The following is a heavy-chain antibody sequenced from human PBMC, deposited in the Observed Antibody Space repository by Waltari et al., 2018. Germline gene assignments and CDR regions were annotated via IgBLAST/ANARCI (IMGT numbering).Heavy chain of an antibody. J-gene: IGHJ4*02. Sequence: QVQLVESGGGVVQPGRSLRLSCAASVFTFRSYGMHWVRQAPGKGLEWVAVIWYDGSNKYYADSVKGRFTISRDNSKNTLYLQMNSLRAEDTAVYYCASGLGYLDYWGQGTLVTVSS. V-gene: IGHV3-33*01. CDR2: IWYDGSNK. CDR3: ASGLGYLDY. CDR1: VFTFRSYG. D-gene: IGHD3-16*01.